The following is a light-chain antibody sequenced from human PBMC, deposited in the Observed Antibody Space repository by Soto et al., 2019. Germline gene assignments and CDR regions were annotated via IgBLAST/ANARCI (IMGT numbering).Light chain of an antibody. CDR3: QTWGTGIVV. CDR1: SGHSSYA. Sequence: QAVVTQSPSASASLGASVKLTCTLSSGHSSYAIAWHQQQPEKGPRYLMNVNSDGSHSKGDGIPDRFSGSSSGAERYLTISSLQSEDEADYYCQTWGTGIVVFGGGTQLTVL. CDR2: VNSDGSH. V-gene: IGLV4-69*01. J-gene: IGLJ2*01.